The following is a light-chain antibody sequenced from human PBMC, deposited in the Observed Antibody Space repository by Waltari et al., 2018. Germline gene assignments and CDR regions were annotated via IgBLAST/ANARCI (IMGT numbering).Light chain of an antibody. Sequence: DIQMSQSPSSLSASVGDRVTITCRASQGIRSYLNWYHQKPGKAPKRLIYYANTLASGVPSRFSGSGSGTEFTLTISSLQPEDFAIYYCQQANSYPYSFGQGTKVEIK. J-gene: IGKJ2*03. V-gene: IGKV1-17*01. CDR1: QGIRSY. CDR2: YAN. CDR3: QQANSYPYS.